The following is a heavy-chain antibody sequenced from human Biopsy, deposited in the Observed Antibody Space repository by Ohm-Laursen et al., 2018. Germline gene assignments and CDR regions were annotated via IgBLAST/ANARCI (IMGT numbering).Heavy chain of an antibody. V-gene: IGHV4-61*01. CDR1: GGSVNSDSSY. CDR3: ASYSHHYYDFDY. Sequence: SETLSLTCVVSGGSVNSDSSYWSWIRQPPGKGLEWIGYISYSGSTKYNPSLKSPVTTSVDTSKNQFSLKLSSVTAADTAVYYCASYSHHYYDFDYWGQGTLVTVSS. D-gene: IGHD3-16*01. CDR2: ISYSGST. J-gene: IGHJ4*02.